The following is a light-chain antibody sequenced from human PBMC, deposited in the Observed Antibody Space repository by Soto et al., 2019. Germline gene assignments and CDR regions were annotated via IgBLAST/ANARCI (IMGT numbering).Light chain of an antibody. CDR1: QIINNN. V-gene: IGKV3D-15*01. J-gene: IGKJ1*01. CDR2: RTS. Sequence: ETVMTQSPATLSVSPGERATLSCGASQIINNNLAWYQQKPGQAPRLIMYRTSTRATGVPARFSASGSGTEFTLTISSLQSEDFAVYYCQQYNNWPSRAFGQGTKVDIK. CDR3: QQYNNWPSRA.